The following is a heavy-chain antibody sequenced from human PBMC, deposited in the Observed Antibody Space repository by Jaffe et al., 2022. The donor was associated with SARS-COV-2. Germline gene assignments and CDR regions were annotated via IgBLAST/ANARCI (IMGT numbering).Heavy chain of an antibody. Sequence: QVHLAQSGPDVKKPGASAWLACRTSGFVFSSYTISWVRQAPGQGPVWMGWISGHNGDSVYAQKFQDRVTMTIDPSTSTAYMELRSLKFDDTAMYYCARGVGTTADFDFWGQGTPVTVST. CDR3: ARGVGTTADFDF. V-gene: IGHV1-18*01. CDR1: GFVFSSYT. J-gene: IGHJ4*02. CDR2: ISGHNGDS. D-gene: IGHD1-7*01.